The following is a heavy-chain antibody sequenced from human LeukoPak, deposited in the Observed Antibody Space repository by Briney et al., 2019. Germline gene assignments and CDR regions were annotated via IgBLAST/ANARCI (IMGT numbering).Heavy chain of an antibody. D-gene: IGHD5-24*01. Sequence: GGSLRLSCAASGFTFSSYSMNWVRQAPGKGLEWVSSISSSSSYIYYADSVKGRFTISRDNAKNSLYLQMNSLRAEDTAVYYCARDLLRRDGFAPWGQGTLVPVSS. J-gene: IGHJ4*02. CDR1: GFTFSSYS. CDR2: ISSSSSYI. V-gene: IGHV3-21*01. CDR3: ARDLLRRDGFAP.